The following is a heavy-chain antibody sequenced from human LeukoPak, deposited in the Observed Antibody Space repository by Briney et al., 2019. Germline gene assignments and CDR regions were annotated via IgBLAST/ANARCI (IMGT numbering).Heavy chain of an antibody. CDR3: ARAQVLLWFGEFGGFDY. Sequence: PGGSLRLSCAASGFTFSSYEMNWVRQAPGKGLEWVSYISSSGSTIYYADSVKGRFTISRDNAKNSLYLQMNSLRAEDTAVYYCARAQVLLWFGEFGGFDYWGQGTLVTVSS. J-gene: IGHJ4*02. D-gene: IGHD3-10*01. V-gene: IGHV3-48*03. CDR1: GFTFSSYE. CDR2: ISSSGSTI.